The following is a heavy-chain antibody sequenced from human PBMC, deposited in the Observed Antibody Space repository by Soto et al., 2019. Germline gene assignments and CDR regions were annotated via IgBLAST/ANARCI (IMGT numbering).Heavy chain of an antibody. CDR2: IIPIFGTA. J-gene: IGHJ5*02. CDR1: GGTFSSYA. D-gene: IGHD2-15*01. V-gene: IGHV1-69*12. Sequence: QVQLVQSGAEVKKPGSSVKVSCKASGGTFSSYAISWVRQAPGQGLEWMGGIIPIFGTANYAQKFQGRVTITADEATSTAYMELSSLRSEDTAVYYCAREGPGYCSGGSCYFGGWFDPWGQGTLVTVSS. CDR3: AREGPGYCSGGSCYFGGWFDP.